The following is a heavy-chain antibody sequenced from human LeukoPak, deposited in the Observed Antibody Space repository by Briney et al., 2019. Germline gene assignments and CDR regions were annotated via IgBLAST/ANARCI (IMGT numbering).Heavy chain of an antibody. J-gene: IGHJ4*02. CDR3: ARYYDILTGYYVFDY. Sequence: GGSLRLSCAASGFTFSSYEMNWVRQAPGKGLEWVSYISISSRTIYYADSVKGRFTISRDNAKNSLYLQMNSLRDEDTAVYYCARYYDILTGYYVFDYWGQGTLVTVSS. D-gene: IGHD3-9*01. CDR2: ISISSRTI. V-gene: IGHV3-48*03. CDR1: GFTFSSYE.